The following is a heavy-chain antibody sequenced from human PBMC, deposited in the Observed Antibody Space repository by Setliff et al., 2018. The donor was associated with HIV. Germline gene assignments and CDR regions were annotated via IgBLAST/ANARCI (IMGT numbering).Heavy chain of an antibody. J-gene: IGHJ4*02. Sequence: SVKVSCKASGFSFTTSTVQWVRQARGQRLEWIGWIVVGSGNTNYAQKFQERVIMTRDTSTNTLYMELSNLRSDDTAVYYCARVPYGAEEWEQPEDYWGQGTLVTVSS. CDR2: IVVGSGNT. CDR3: ARVPYGAEEWEQPEDY. V-gene: IGHV1-58*01. CDR1: GFSFTTST. D-gene: IGHD1-26*01.